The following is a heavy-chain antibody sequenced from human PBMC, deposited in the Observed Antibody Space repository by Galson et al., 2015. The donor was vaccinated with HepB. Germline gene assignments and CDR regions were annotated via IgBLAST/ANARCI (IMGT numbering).Heavy chain of an antibody. CDR1: GFTFSDYY. CDR2: ISSSSSYT. CDR3: ARDLGDYSYSYYYYMDV. V-gene: IGHV3-11*06. J-gene: IGHJ6*03. Sequence: SLRLSCAASGFTFSDYYMSWIRQAPGKGLEWVSYISSSSSYTNYADSVKGRFTISRDNAKNSLYLQMNSLRAEDTAVYYCARDLGDYSYSYYYYMDVWGKGTTVTVSS. D-gene: IGHD3-10*01.